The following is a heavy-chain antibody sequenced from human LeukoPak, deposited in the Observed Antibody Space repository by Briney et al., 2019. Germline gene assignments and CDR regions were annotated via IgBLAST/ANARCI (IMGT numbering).Heavy chain of an antibody. Sequence: GGSLRLSCAASGFTFSSYAMHWVRQAPGKGLEWVAVISYDGSNKYYADSVKGRFTISRDNSKNTLYLQMNSLRAEDTAVYYCAGDFFLVYGDSDDAFDIWGQGTMVTVSS. CDR2: ISYDGSNK. CDR3: AGDFFLVYGDSDDAFDI. D-gene: IGHD4-17*01. J-gene: IGHJ3*02. CDR1: GFTFSSYA. V-gene: IGHV3-30-3*01.